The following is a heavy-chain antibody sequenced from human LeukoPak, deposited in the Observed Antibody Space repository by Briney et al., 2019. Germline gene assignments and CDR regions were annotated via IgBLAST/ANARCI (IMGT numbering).Heavy chain of an antibody. CDR1: GGSISSYY. V-gene: IGHV4-39*07. D-gene: IGHD3-22*01. CDR3: ARGGYYDRQATDAFDI. Sequence: PSETLSLTFTVSGGSISSYYWGWIRQPPGKGLEWIGSIFQSGSTYYNPSLKSRVTISVDTSKNQFSLRLSSVTAADTAVYYCARGGYYDRQATDAFDIWGQGTMVTVSS. CDR2: IFQSGST. J-gene: IGHJ3*02.